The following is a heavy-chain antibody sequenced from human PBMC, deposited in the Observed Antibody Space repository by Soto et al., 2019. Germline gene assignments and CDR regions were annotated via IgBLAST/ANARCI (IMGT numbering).Heavy chain of an antibody. V-gene: IGHV1-69*13. D-gene: IGHD6-6*01. Sequence: SVKGSCKASGGTFSSYAISWVRQAPGQGLEWMGGIIPIFGTANYAQRFQGRVTITADESTSTAYMELSSLRSEDTAVYYCARDRLYIAATEDYYYGMDVWGQGTTVTVSS. CDR2: IIPIFGTA. CDR3: ARDRLYIAATEDYYYGMDV. J-gene: IGHJ6*02. CDR1: GGTFSSYA.